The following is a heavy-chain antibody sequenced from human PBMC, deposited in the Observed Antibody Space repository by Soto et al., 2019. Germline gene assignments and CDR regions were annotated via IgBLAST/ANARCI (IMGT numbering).Heavy chain of an antibody. CDR2: IDPSDSYT. Sequence: GESLKISCKGSGYSFTSYRISWVRQMPGKGLEWMGRIDPSDSYTNYSPSFQGHVTISADKSISTAYLQWSSLKASDTAMYYCARLPLDIVVVPAAIDGDEVYYYYGTDVWGQGTTVTVSS. CDR1: GYSFTSYR. CDR3: ARLPLDIVVVPAAIDGDEVYYYYGTDV. D-gene: IGHD2-2*01. V-gene: IGHV5-10-1*01. J-gene: IGHJ6*02.